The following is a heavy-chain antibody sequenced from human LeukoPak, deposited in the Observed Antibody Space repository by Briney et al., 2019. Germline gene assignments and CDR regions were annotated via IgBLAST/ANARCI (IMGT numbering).Heavy chain of an antibody. V-gene: IGHV4-39*07. Sequence: SETLSLTCSVSGDSITGYYWGWIRQPPGKGLEWIGNIYYTGNTYYNSSLKSRVTISLDTSKNQFSLKLSSVTAADTAVYYCARGRVKRGSYYYYYYYMDVWGKGTTVTVSS. CDR3: ARGRVKRGSYYYYYYYMDV. D-gene: IGHD1-26*01. J-gene: IGHJ6*03. CDR1: GDSITGYY. CDR2: IYYTGNT.